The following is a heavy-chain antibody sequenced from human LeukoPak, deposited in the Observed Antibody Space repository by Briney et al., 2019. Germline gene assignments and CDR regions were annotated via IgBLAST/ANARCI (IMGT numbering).Heavy chain of an antibody. J-gene: IGHJ4*02. D-gene: IGHD3-10*01. Sequence: GGSLRLSCAASGFTFSSYSMNWVRQAPGKGLEYVSAISSNGGSTYYANSVKGRFMISRDNSKNTLYLQMGSLRAEDMAVYYCARGGITMVRGEIFDYWGQGTLVTVSS. V-gene: IGHV3-64*01. CDR2: ISSNGGST. CDR1: GFTFSSYS. CDR3: ARGGITMVRGEIFDY.